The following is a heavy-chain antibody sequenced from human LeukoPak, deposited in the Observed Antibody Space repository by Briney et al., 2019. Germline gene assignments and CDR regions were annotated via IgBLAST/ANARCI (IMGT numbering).Heavy chain of an antibody. V-gene: IGHV3-74*01. CDR2: INSDEST. J-gene: IGHJ6*02. Sequence: GGSLRLFCAASGFTLSSYWMHWVRHAPGKGLVWVPRINSDESTYADSVKGRFTISRDNAKNTLYLQMNSLRAEDTAVYYCARDRLDRNYYYGLDVWGQGTTVTVSS. D-gene: IGHD2-2*03. CDR3: ARDRLDRNYYYGLDV. CDR1: GFTLSSYW.